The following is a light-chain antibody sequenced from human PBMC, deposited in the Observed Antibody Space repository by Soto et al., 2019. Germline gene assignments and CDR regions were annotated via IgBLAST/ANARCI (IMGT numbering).Light chain of an antibody. CDR2: DAS. J-gene: IGKJ1*01. V-gene: IGKV3-11*01. CDR3: QQRSNWPLT. CDR1: QSVSSY. Sequence: IVLTQSPVTLSLSPWERATLSCRASQSVSSYLAWYQQKPGQAPRLLIYDASNRATGIPARFSGSGSGTEISLTISSLEPEDFAVYYCQQRSNWPLTFGQGTKVDIK.